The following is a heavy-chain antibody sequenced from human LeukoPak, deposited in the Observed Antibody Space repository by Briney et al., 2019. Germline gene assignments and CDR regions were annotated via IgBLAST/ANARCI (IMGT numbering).Heavy chain of an antibody. CDR2: IIPIFGTA. V-gene: IGHV1-69*13. CDR1: GYTFTSYA. Sequence: GASVKVSCKASGYTFTSYAISWVRQAPGQGLEWMGGIIPIFGTANYAQKFQGRVTITADESTSTAYMELSSLRSEDTAVYYCACIVGAYYFDYWGQGTLVTVSS. J-gene: IGHJ4*02. D-gene: IGHD1-26*01. CDR3: ACIVGAYYFDY.